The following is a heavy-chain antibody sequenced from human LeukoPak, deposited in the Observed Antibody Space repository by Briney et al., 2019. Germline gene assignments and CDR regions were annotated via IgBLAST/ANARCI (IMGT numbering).Heavy chain of an antibody. V-gene: IGHV6-1*01. J-gene: IGHJ4*02. D-gene: IGHD3-22*01. CDR3: ARDYYDSSGYSHYDY. CDR2: TYYKSKWYN. Sequence: SQTLPLTCAISGDSVSSSSAAWNWIRQSPSRDLEWLGRTYYKSKWYNDYAVSVKSRITINPDTSKNQFSLQLNSVTPEDTAVYYCARDYYDSSGYSHYDYWGQGTLVTVSS. CDR1: GDSVSSSSAA.